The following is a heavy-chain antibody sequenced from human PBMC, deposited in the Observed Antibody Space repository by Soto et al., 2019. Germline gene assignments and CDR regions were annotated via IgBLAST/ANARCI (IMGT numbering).Heavy chain of an antibody. D-gene: IGHD2-8*01. J-gene: IGHJ5*02. CDR2: INSSSSNT. CDR1: GFTFSDYY. CDR3: ARARLPNCTNGVCINWFDP. V-gene: IGHV3-11*06. Sequence: GGSLRLSCAASGFTFSDYYMSWIRQAPGKGLVWVSYINSSSSNTNYADSVKGRFTISRDNAKNTLYLQMNSLRAEDTAVYYCARARLPNCTNGVCINWFDPWGQGTLVTVSS.